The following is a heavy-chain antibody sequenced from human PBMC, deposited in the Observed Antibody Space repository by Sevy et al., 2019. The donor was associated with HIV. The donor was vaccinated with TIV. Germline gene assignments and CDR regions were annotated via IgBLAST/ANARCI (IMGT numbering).Heavy chain of an antibody. CDR2: IKQDGSEK. V-gene: IGHV3-7*03. Sequence: GGSLRLSCAASGFTFSSYWMSWVRQAPGKGLEWVANIKQDGSEKYYVDSVKGRFTISRDNAKNTLYLEMNNLRAEDTAVYYCARLNVYYFDSSGYYTTGNAFDIWGQGTLVTVSS. CDR1: GFTFSSYW. D-gene: IGHD3-22*01. J-gene: IGHJ3*02. CDR3: ARLNVYYFDSSGYYTTGNAFDI.